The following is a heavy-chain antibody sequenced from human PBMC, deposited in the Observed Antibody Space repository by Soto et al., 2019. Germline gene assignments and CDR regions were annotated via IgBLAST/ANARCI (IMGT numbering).Heavy chain of an antibody. V-gene: IGHV4-39*07. J-gene: IGHJ3*02. CDR2: IYYSGST. CDR1: GGSISSSSFH. CDR3: ARRYSSAFYI. D-gene: IGHD6-13*01. Sequence: PSETLSLTCTVSGGSISSSSFHWGWIRQPPGKGLEWIGSIYYSGSTYYSPSLKSRVTISVDTSKNQFSLKLSSVTAADTAVYYCARRYSSAFYIWGQGTMVTVSS.